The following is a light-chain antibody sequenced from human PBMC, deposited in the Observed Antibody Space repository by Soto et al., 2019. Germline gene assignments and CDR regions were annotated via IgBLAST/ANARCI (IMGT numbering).Light chain of an antibody. CDR3: QQYGISPTT. J-gene: IGKJ1*01. CDR2: GAS. Sequence: EIVLTQSPGTLSLSPGERATLSCRASLSVSSSYLAWYQQKPGQAPRLLIYGASSRATGIPDRFSGSGSGTDFTLTISRLEPEDFAVYYCQQYGISPTTFGQGAKVEIK. V-gene: IGKV3-20*01. CDR1: LSVSSSY.